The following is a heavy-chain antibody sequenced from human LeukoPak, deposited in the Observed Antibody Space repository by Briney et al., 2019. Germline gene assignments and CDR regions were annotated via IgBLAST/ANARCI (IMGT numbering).Heavy chain of an antibody. V-gene: IGHV5-51*01. CDR1: GYSFTSYW. D-gene: IGHD1-26*01. CDR3: VRGRATRRFDY. CDR2: IYPGDSDT. J-gene: IGHJ4*02. Sequence: GESLQISCQGSGYSFTSYWIGWVRQLPGKGLEWMGIIYPGDSDTRYSPSFQGQVTISADKSISTAYLQWSSLKASDTAMYYCVRGRATRRFDYWGQGTLVTVSS.